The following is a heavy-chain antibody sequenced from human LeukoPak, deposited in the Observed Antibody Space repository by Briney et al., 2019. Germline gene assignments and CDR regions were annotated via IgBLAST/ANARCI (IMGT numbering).Heavy chain of an antibody. CDR3: ASGTMSYYYYGMDV. CDR2: ISWNSGSI. Sequence: GRSLRLSCAASGFTFDDYAMHWVRQAPGKGLEWVSGISWNSGSIGYADSVKGRFTISRDNAKNSLYLQMNSLRAEDTALYYCASGTMSYYYYGMDVWGQGTTVTVSS. CDR1: GFTFDDYA. J-gene: IGHJ6*02. V-gene: IGHV3-9*01. D-gene: IGHD1-7*01.